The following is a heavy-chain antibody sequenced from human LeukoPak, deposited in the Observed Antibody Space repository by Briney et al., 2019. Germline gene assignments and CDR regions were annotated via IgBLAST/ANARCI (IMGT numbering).Heavy chain of an antibody. CDR2: IYTSGST. J-gene: IGHJ5*02. V-gene: IGHV4-4*07. CDR3: ARHKYSSGWSDPDFSNLILHNWFDP. CDR1: GGSISSYY. D-gene: IGHD6-19*01. Sequence: PSETLSLTCTVSGGSISSYYWSWIRQPAGKGLEWIGRIYTSGSTNYNPSLKSRVTMSVDTSKNQFSLKLSSVTAADTAVYYCARHKYSSGWSDPDFSNLILHNWFDPWGQGTLVTVSS.